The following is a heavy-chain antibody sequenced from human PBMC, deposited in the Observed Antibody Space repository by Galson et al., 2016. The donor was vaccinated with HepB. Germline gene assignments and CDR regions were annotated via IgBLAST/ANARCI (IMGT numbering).Heavy chain of an antibody. CDR1: GFTFSTYG. Sequence: SLRLSCAASGFTFSTYGMHWVRQARGKGLEWVAVIWYDGSIKNYADFVKGRFTISRDNSKNTLYQQMNSLRAEDTAVYYCAKGLKGRDYYGMDVWGQGTTVTVSS. CDR3: AKGLKGRDYYGMDV. CDR2: IWYDGSIK. J-gene: IGHJ6*02. V-gene: IGHV3-33*06.